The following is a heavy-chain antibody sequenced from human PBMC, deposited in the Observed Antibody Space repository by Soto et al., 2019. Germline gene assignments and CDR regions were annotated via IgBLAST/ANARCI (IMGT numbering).Heavy chain of an antibody. CDR3: ARGLGPHWGSCYYDY. CDR1: GGSFSGYY. CDR2: INHSGST. V-gene: IGHV4-34*01. Sequence: QVQLQQWGAGLLKPSETLSLTCAVYGGSFSGYYWSWIRQPPGKGLEWIGEINHSGSTNYNPSLKSRVTISVDTSKNQFSLKLSSVTAADTAVYYCARGLGPHWGSCYYDYWGQGTLVTVSS. D-gene: IGHD2-15*01. J-gene: IGHJ4*02.